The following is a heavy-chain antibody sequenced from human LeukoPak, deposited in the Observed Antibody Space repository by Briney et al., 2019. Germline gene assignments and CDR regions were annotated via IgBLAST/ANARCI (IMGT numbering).Heavy chain of an antibody. V-gene: IGHV4-39*01. Sequence: SETLSLTCSVSGGSIRSSSYYWGWIRQPPGKGLEWIGSVYYSESTYYNPSLKSRVTVSVDTSKNQFSLKLSSVSAADTAVYYCARHRTAIPGAVFDYWGQGTLVTVSS. J-gene: IGHJ4*02. CDR1: GGSIRSSSYY. CDR2: VYYSEST. D-gene: IGHD2-2*01. CDR3: ARHRTAIPGAVFDY.